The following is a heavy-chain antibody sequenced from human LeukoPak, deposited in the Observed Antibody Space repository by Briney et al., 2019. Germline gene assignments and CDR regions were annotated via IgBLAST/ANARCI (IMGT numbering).Heavy chain of an antibody. D-gene: IGHD3-10*01. Sequence: SETLSLTCTVSGGSISSHYWSGIRQPPGKGLEWIGYIYYSGSTNYNPSLKSRVTISVDTSKNQFSLRLTSVTAADTAVYYCARARGTGPGAHFDYWGQGTLVIVSS. CDR2: IYYSGST. J-gene: IGHJ4*02. V-gene: IGHV4-59*11. CDR1: GGSISSHY. CDR3: ARARGTGPGAHFDY.